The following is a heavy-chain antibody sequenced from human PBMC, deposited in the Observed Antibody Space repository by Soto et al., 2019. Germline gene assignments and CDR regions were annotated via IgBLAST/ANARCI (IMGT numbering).Heavy chain of an antibody. CDR1: GFTFSSYA. V-gene: IGHV3-23*01. CDR3: AKDGDRGTPIIAVAGTSFDY. J-gene: IGHJ4*02. Sequence: ESGGGLVQPGGSLRLSCAASGFTFSSYAMSWVRQAPGKGLEWVSAISGSGGSTYYADSVKGRFTISRDNSKNTLYLQMNSLRAEDTAVYYCAKDGDRGTPIIAVAGTSFDYWGQGTLVTVSS. CDR2: ISGSGGST. D-gene: IGHD6-19*01.